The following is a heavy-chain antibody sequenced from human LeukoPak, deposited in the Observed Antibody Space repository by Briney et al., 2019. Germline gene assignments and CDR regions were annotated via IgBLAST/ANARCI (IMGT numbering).Heavy chain of an antibody. CDR3: AREGTTVTHFDY. D-gene: IGHD4-17*01. CDR1: GGSISSSNYY. Sequence: SETLSLTCTVSGGSISSSNYYWAWIRQPPGEALEWIGSIYYSGSTNYNPSLKSRVTISVDTSKNQFSLKLSSVTAADTAVYYCAREGTTVTHFDYWGQGTLVTVSS. CDR2: IYYSGST. J-gene: IGHJ4*02. V-gene: IGHV4-39*07.